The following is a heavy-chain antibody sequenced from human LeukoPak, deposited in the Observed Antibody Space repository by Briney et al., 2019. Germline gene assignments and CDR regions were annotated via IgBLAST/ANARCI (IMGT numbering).Heavy chain of an antibody. CDR2: INPNSGGT. CDR1: GYAFTTYD. D-gene: IGHD3-10*01. Sequence: ASVKVSCKASGYAFTTYDITWVRQATGQGLEWMGWINPNSGGTNYAQKFQGRVTMTRDTSISTAYMELSRLRSDDTAVYYCARKMVRGVLTHNWFDPWGQGTLVTVSS. V-gene: IGHV1-2*02. J-gene: IGHJ5*02. CDR3: ARKMVRGVLTHNWFDP.